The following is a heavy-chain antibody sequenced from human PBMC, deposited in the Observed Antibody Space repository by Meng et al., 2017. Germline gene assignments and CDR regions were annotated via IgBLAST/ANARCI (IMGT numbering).Heavy chain of an antibody. D-gene: IGHD7-27*01. V-gene: IGHV2-5*02. Sequence: ITLKRSCPMLVKPTQPLRLTFTFYGFSLSTGGVGVGWIRQPPGKALEWLALIYWDDDTRYSPSLKSRLSITKDTSKNQVFLTMTNMDPVDTATYYCAHRSSAWAFDSWGQGTLVTVSS. CDR2: IYWDDDT. J-gene: IGHJ4*02. CDR1: GFSLSTGGVG. CDR3: AHRSSAWAFDS.